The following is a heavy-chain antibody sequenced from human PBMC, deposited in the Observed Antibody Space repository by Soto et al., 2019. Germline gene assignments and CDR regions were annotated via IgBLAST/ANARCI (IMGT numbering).Heavy chain of an antibody. Sequence: QVQLLQSGAEVKKPGASVKVSCKASGYTFTNYGITWVRQAPGQGLEWMGWISAYNGNTHYTQRLQGRVTMTTDTSTSTAYMELRWLRSDDTAVYYFARVRQLVGYFYYYMDGWGKGTTVSVSS. J-gene: IGHJ6*03. CDR3: ARVRQLVGYFYYYMDG. CDR2: ISAYNGNT. CDR1: GYTFTNYG. D-gene: IGHD6-6*01. V-gene: IGHV1-18*01.